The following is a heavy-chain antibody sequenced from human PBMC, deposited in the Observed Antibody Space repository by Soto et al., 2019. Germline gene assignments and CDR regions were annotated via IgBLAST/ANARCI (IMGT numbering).Heavy chain of an antibody. J-gene: IGHJ4*02. V-gene: IGHV4-31*03. CDR1: GDSISSGGYY. Sequence: QVQLQESGPGLVEPSQTLSLTCTVSGDSISSGGYYWSWIRQHPGKGLEWIGYIYYSGSTYYNPSLQSRFTVSAATSKNQFSLNVSSVTAAATAVYYCARATPAAGTPYWGQGTLVTVSS. CDR3: ARATPAAGTPY. D-gene: IGHD6-25*01. CDR2: IYYSGST.